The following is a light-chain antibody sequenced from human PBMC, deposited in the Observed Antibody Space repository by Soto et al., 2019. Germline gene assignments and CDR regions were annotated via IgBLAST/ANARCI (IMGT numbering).Light chain of an antibody. CDR3: QQYDNRPPFT. J-gene: IGKJ3*01. V-gene: IGKV3-15*01. CDR2: GAS. CDR1: QGVSSN. Sequence: EVAMTQSPATLSVSPGERAILSCGTSQGVSSNLAWYQQKPGLPPRLLIYGASTRATGIPARFSGSGSGTEFTLTISSLQSEDFAVYYCQQYDNRPPFTFGPGTKVDIK.